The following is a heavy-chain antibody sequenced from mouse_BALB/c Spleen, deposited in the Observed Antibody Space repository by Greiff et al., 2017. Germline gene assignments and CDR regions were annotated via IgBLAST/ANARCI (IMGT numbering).Heavy chain of an antibody. J-gene: IGHJ2*01. CDR3: ARDGDYYGSSYSYYFDY. CDR2: IWAGGST. CDR1: GFSLTSYC. Sequence: QVQLKESGPGLVAPSQSLSITCTVSGFSLTSYCVHWVRQPPGKGLEWLGVIWAGGSTNYNSALMSRLSISKDNSKSQVFLKMNSLQTDDTAMYYCARDGDYYGSSYSYYFDYWGQGTTLTVSS. D-gene: IGHD1-1*01. V-gene: IGHV2-9*02.